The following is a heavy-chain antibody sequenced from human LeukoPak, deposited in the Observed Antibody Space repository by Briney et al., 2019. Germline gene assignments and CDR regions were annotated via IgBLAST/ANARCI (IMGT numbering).Heavy chain of an antibody. CDR1: GFTFSSYS. D-gene: IGHD3-3*01. V-gene: IGHV3-7*01. J-gene: IGHJ4*02. CDR3: ARVQSYYDFWSGYPYYSDY. Sequence: GGSLRLSCAASGFTFSSYSMNWVRQAPGKGLEWVANIKQDGSEKYYVDSVKGRFTISRDNAKNSLYLQMNSLRAEDTAVYYCARVQSYYDFWSGYPYYSDYWGQGTLVTVSS. CDR2: IKQDGSEK.